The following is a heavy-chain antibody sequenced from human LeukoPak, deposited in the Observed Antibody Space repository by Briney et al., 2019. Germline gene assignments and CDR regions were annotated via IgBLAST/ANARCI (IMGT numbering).Heavy chain of an antibody. CDR1: GGSISSGGYS. J-gene: IGHJ6*02. CDR3: ARHIAALYYYGMDV. V-gene: IGHV4-30-2*01. D-gene: IGHD6-6*01. Sequence: SETLSLTCAVSGGSISSGGYSWSWIRQPPGKGLEWIGYIYHSGSTYYNPSLKSRVTISVDRSKNQFSLKLSSVTAADTAVYYCARHIAALYYYGMDVWGQGTTVTVSS. CDR2: IYHSGST.